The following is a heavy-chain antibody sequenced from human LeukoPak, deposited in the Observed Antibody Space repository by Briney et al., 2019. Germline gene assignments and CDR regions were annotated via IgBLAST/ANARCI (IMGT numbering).Heavy chain of an antibody. D-gene: IGHD4-23*01. CDR3: ARGSTVVTQDY. Sequence: GGSLRLSCGASGFTFSSYSMNWVRQAPGKGLEWVSSISSSSSYIYYADSVKGRFTISRDNAKNSLYLQMNSLRAEDTAVYYCARGSTVVTQDYWGQGTLVTVSS. V-gene: IGHV3-21*01. CDR1: GFTFSSYS. CDR2: ISSSSSYI. J-gene: IGHJ4*02.